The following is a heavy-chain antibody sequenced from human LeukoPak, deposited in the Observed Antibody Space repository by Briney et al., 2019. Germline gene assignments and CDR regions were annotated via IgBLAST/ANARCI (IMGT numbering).Heavy chain of an antibody. CDR3: AKGEMATITYYFDY. D-gene: IGHD5-24*01. J-gene: IGHJ4*02. Sequence: GGSLRLSRAASGFTFSSYAMSWVRQAPGKGLEWVSAISGSGGSTYYADSVKGRFTISRDNSKNTLYLQMNSLRAEDTAVYYCAKGEMATITYYFDYWGQGTLVTVSS. V-gene: IGHV3-23*01. CDR1: GFTFSSYA. CDR2: ISGSGGST.